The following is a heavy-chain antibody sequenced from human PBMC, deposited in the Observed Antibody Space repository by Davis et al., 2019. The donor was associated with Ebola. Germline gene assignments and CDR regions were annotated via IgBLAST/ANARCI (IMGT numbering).Heavy chain of an antibody. V-gene: IGHV4-59*01. D-gene: IGHD5-12*01. CDR3: ARGNSGYDFYDH. CDR2: IYYSGST. Sequence: MPGGSLRLSCTVSGGSINSYCWNWIRQPPGKGLEWIEYIYYSGSTNYNPSLKSRVTISVDTSKNQFSLKLSSVTAVDTAVYYCARGNSGYDFYDHWGQGTLVTVSS. J-gene: IGHJ4*02. CDR1: GGSINSYC.